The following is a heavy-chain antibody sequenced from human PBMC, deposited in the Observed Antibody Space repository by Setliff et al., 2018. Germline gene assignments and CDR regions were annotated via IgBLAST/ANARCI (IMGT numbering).Heavy chain of an antibody. D-gene: IGHD6-19*01. CDR2: IFYSGRT. Sequence: SETLSLTCTVSGASITNINYYWGLIRQPPGKGLEWIGSIFYSGRTFYNPSLKSRVTISVDTSKNQFSLKLSSVTAADTAVYYCARGRIAVAGTGVGPFDYWGQGTLVTVSS. J-gene: IGHJ4*02. V-gene: IGHV4-39*07. CDR3: ARGRIAVAGTGVGPFDY. CDR1: GASITNINYY.